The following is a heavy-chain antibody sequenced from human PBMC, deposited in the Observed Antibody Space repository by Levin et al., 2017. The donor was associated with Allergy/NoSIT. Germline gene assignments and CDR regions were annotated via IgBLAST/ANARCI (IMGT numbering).Heavy chain of an antibody. V-gene: IGHV3-48*03. J-gene: IGHJ6*02. CDR1: GFTFSSYE. Sequence: GGSLRLSCAASGFTFSSYEMNWVRQAPGKGLEWVSYISSSGSTIYYADSVKGRFTISRDNAKNSLYLQMNSLRAEDTAVYYCARDPPPVSSSSSTDPSYYYYYYGMDVWGQGTTVTVSS. D-gene: IGHD6-6*01. CDR3: ARDPPPVSSSSSTDPSYYYYYYGMDV. CDR2: ISSSGSTI.